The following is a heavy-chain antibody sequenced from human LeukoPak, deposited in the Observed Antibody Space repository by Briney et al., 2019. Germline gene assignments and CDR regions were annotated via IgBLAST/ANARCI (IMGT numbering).Heavy chain of an antibody. Sequence: GGSLRLSCAASGFTVSSNYMSWVRQAPGKGLEWVSVIYSGGSTYYADSVKGRFTISRDNSKNTLYLQMNSLRAEDTAVYYCAGGLITIFGVVTPPDYWGQGTLVTVSS. CDR2: IYSGGST. J-gene: IGHJ4*02. CDR1: GFTVSSNY. CDR3: AGGLITIFGVVTPPDY. D-gene: IGHD3-3*01. V-gene: IGHV3-66*02.